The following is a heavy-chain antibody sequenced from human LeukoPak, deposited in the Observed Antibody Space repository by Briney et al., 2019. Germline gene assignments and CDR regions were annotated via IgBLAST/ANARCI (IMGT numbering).Heavy chain of an antibody. CDR3: AKVETSGGANCYALDY. V-gene: IGHV3-23*01. Sequence: GGSLRLSCAASGFTFSSYAMTWVRQAPDKGLEWVSAISGSDGSTYYADSVKVRFTISRDDSQNTLYLKMNSLSAEDTAVYYCAKVETSGGANCYALDYWGQGTLVTVSS. J-gene: IGHJ4*02. CDR2: ISGSDGST. CDR1: GFTFSSYA. D-gene: IGHD2-2*01.